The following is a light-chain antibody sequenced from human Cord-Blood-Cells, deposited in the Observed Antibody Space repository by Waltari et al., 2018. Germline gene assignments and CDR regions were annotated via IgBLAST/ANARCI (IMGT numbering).Light chain of an antibody. Sequence: DIQMNQSQSSLSASVGDRVTITCRASQSISSYLNWYQQKPGKAPKLLIYAASSLQSGVPSRFSGSGSGTDFTLTISSLQPEDFATYYCQQSYSTPLTFGGGTKVGIK. CDR1: QSISSY. CDR3: QQSYSTPLT. V-gene: IGKV1-39*01. CDR2: AAS. J-gene: IGKJ4*01.